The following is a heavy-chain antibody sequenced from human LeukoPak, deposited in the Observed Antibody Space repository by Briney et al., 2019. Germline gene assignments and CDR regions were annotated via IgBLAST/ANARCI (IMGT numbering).Heavy chain of an antibody. CDR3: ATSRVGDTVSLDY. CDR1: GYTLTELS. Sequence: ASVKVSCKVSGYTLTELSIHWVRQSPGNGLEWMGGFEPEDAKTFYAQRFQGRITMTEDTSTNTGYMNLSSLRSEDTAIYYCATSRVGDTVSLDYWGQGSLVTVSS. J-gene: IGHJ4*02. CDR2: FEPEDAKT. V-gene: IGHV1-24*01. D-gene: IGHD1-26*01.